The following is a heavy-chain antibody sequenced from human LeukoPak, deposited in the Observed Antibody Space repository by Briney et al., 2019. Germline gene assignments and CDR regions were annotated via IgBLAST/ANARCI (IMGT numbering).Heavy chain of an antibody. CDR2: VIYSGST. V-gene: IGHV4-59*01. Sequence: SETLSLTCTVSGGSISSYYWGWIRQPPGKGLEWIGYVIYSGSTNYNPSLKSRVTISVDTSKNQFSLKLSSVTAADTAVYYCARGGYSSSWYFDYWGQGTLVTVSS. D-gene: IGHD6-13*01. CDR1: GGSISSYY. CDR3: ARGGYSSSWYFDY. J-gene: IGHJ4*02.